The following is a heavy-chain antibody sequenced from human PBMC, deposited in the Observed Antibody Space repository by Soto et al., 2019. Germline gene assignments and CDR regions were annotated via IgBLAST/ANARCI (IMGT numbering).Heavy chain of an antibody. V-gene: IGHV3-53*01. CDR1: GLSVSTNY. CDR2: FYATSA. Sequence: GGSLRLSCAASGLSVSTNYISWVRQVPGEGLEWVSVFYATSAYYADSVKGRFTLSRDISKNTLYLQMNSLRAEDTGIYYCAREDSSGYCTDWGHGTPVTVSS. CDR3: AREDSSGYCTD. J-gene: IGHJ4*01. D-gene: IGHD3-22*01.